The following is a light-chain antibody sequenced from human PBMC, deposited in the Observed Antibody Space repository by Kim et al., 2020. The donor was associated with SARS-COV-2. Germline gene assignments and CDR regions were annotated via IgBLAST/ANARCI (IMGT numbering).Light chain of an antibody. CDR2: AAS. CDR1: QSVSSNY. Sequence: SPGERATLSCRARQSVSSNYLAWYQQKPGQAPRLLIYAASSRATGIPDRFSGSGSGTDFTLTISRLEPEDFAVYYCQEYGSSPFPFGPGTKVDIK. J-gene: IGKJ3*01. V-gene: IGKV3-20*01. CDR3: QEYGSSPFP.